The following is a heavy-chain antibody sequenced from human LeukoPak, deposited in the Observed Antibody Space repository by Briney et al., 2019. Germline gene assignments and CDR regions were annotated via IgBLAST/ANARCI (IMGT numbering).Heavy chain of an antibody. CDR3: ARASGFSYYFDY. CDR2: ISYDGSNK. Sequence: GRSLRLSCAASGFTFSSYAMHWVRQAPGKGLEWVAVISYDGSNKYYADSVKGRSTISRDNSKNTLYLQMNSLRAEDTAVYYCARASGFSYYFDYWGQGTLVTVSS. D-gene: IGHD3-22*01. V-gene: IGHV3-30-3*01. J-gene: IGHJ4*02. CDR1: GFTFSSYA.